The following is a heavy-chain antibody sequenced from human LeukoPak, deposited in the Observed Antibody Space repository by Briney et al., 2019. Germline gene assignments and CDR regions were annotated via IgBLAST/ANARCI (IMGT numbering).Heavy chain of an antibody. CDR2: ISYDGSNK. D-gene: IGHD3-22*01. J-gene: IGHJ4*02. V-gene: IGHV3-30*04. CDR1: GFTFSSYA. Sequence: GRSLRLSCAASGFTFSSYAMLWVRQAPGKGLEWVAVISYDGSNKYYADSVKGRFTISRDNSKNTLYLQMNSLRAEDTYVYYSARDHKRITMIVVVTNSIDYWGQGTLVTVSS. CDR3: ARDHKRITMIVVVTNSIDY.